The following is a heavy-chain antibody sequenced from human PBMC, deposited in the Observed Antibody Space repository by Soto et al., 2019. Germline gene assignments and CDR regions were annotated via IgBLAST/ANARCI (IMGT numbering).Heavy chain of an antibody. CDR2: IIPMLTVT. Sequence: QVHLVQSGAEVKKPGSSVKVSCKAAGGTFSTYTLIWVRQAPGQGLEWMGRIIPMLTVTNSPQKFQGRVTRTADKSTNTAFMELTSLRSDDTAVYYCSIGSWSAETFDVWGQGTMVTVSS. CDR3: SIGSWSAETFDV. CDR1: GGTFSTYT. D-gene: IGHD2-2*01. J-gene: IGHJ3*01. V-gene: IGHV1-69*02.